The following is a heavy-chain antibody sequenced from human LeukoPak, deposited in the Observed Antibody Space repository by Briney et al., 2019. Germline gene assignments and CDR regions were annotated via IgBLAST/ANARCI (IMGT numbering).Heavy chain of an antibody. J-gene: IGHJ1*01. Sequence: GGSLRLSCAASGFTFSSYSTNWVRQAPGKGLEWVSSISSSSSYIYYADSVKGRFTISRDNAKNSLYLQMNSLRAEDTAVYYCAREGKAAGTRYFQHWGQGTLVTVSS. CDR1: GFTFSSYS. CDR2: ISSSSSYI. D-gene: IGHD6-13*01. V-gene: IGHV3-21*01. CDR3: AREGKAAGTRYFQH.